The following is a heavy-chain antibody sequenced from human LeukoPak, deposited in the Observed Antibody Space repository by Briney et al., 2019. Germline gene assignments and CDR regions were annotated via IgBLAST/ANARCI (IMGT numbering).Heavy chain of an antibody. D-gene: IGHD5-24*01. CDR1: GFTFDDYA. CDR2: ISWNSGSI. J-gene: IGHJ3*02. V-gene: IGHV3-9*01. CDR3: AKSRVEMATMGAFDI. Sequence: GGSLRLSCAASGFTFDDYAMHWVRQAPGKGLEWVSGISWNSGSIGYADSVKGRFTISRDNAKNSLYLQMNSLRAEDTALYYCAKSRVEMATMGAFDIWGQGTMVTVSS.